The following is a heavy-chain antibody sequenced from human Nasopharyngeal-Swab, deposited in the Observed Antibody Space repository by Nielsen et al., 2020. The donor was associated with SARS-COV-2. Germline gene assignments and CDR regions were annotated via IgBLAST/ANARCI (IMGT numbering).Heavy chain of an antibody. CDR2: ISWNSGSI. J-gene: IGHJ4*02. V-gene: IGHV3-9*01. CDR1: GFTFDDYA. Sequence: GGSLRLSCAASGFTFDDYAMHWVRQAPGKGLEWVSGISWNSGSIGYADSVKGRLTISRDNAKNSLYLQMNSLRAEDTALYYCAKAKYSGSYGDFDYWGQGTLVTVSS. D-gene: IGHD1-26*01. CDR3: AKAKYSGSYGDFDY.